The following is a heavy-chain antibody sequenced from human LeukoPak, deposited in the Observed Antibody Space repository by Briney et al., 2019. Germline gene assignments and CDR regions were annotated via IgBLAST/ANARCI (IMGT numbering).Heavy chain of an antibody. CDR3: ARVRDGYKLEAFDI. CDR2: ISAYNGNT. CDR1: GYTFTSYG. D-gene: IGHD5-24*01. Sequence: ASVKVSCKASGYTFTSYGISWVRQAPGQGLEWMGWISAYNGNTNYAQKLQGRVTITADKSTSTAYMELSSLRSEDTAVYYCARVRDGYKLEAFDIWGQGTMVTVSS. V-gene: IGHV1-18*01. J-gene: IGHJ3*02.